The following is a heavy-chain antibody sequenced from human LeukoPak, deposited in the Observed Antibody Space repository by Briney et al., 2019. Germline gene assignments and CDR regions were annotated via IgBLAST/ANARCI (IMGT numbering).Heavy chain of an antibody. CDR2: ISANGGDI. CDR1: GLTFSNYA. J-gene: IGHJ4*02. V-gene: IGHV3-23*01. CDR3: ARRHPSYYFDY. D-gene: IGHD1-1*01. Sequence: GGSLRLSCAASGLTFSNYAMAWVRQAPGKGLEWVSVISANGGDIFYTDSVKGRFTISRDNYKNTVYLQMNSLRAEDTAVYYCARRHPSYYFDYWGLGTLVTVSS.